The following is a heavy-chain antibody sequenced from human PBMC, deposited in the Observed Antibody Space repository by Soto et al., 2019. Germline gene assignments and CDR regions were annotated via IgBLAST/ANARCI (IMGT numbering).Heavy chain of an antibody. D-gene: IGHD2-21*01. CDR3: PRGHISRVGQH. Sequence: ASVKVSCKAFGYTFTSYYMHCARHSLGQEHEWMGFTNPVRASTNLPQKFRDRVTMTRDTSRSAEYMELINQRFEDAAVYYCPRGHISRVGQHWGQGRQVTVS. CDR2: TNPVRAST. CDR1: GYTFTSYY. V-gene: IGHV1-46*01. J-gene: IGHJ1*01.